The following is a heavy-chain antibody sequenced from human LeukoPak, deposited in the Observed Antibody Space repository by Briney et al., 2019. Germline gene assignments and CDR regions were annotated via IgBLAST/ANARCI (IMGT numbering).Heavy chain of an antibody. Sequence: ASVKVSCKASGYTFTGNYMHWVRQAPGQGLEWMGWINPNSGGTNYAQKFQGRVTMTRDTSIGTAYMELNRLRSDDTAVYYCARRSYDSSDFEYFHNWGQGTLVTVSS. D-gene: IGHD3-22*01. CDR3: ARRSYDSSDFEYFHN. J-gene: IGHJ1*01. CDR1: GYTFTGNY. V-gene: IGHV1-2*02. CDR2: INPNSGGT.